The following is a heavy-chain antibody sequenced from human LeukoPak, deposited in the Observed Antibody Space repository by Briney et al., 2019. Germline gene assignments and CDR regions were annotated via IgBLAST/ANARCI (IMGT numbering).Heavy chain of an antibody. D-gene: IGHD6-13*01. CDR2: INPSGGST. Sequence: VASVKVSCKASGYTFTSYYMHWVRQAPGQGREWVGIINPSGGSTSYAQKFQGRVTMTRDTSTSTVYMELSSLRSEDTAVYYCARGLGIAAAVPDAFDIWGQGTMVTVSS. J-gene: IGHJ3*02. CDR1: GYTFTSYY. CDR3: ARGLGIAAAVPDAFDI. V-gene: IGHV1-46*01.